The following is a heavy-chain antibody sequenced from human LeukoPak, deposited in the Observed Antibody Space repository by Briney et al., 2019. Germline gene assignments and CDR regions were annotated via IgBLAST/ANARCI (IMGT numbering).Heavy chain of an antibody. D-gene: IGHD4-11*01. CDR1: EYTFTSYD. CDR2: MNPNSGNT. J-gene: IGHJ6*02. Sequence: ASVKVSCKASEYTFTSYDINWVRQATGQGLEWMGWMNPNSGNTGYAQKFQGRVTMTRNTSISTAYMELSSLRSEDTAVYYCAAYSNYYPYYYYYGMDVWGQGTTVTVSS. V-gene: IGHV1-8*01. CDR3: AAYSNYYPYYYYYGMDV.